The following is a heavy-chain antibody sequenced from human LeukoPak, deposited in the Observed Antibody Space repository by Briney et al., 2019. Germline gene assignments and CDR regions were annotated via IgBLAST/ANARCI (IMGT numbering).Heavy chain of an antibody. D-gene: IGHD3-3*02. J-gene: IGHJ4*02. CDR2: MYYSGST. CDR1: GGSMSRYY. V-gene: IGHV4-59*01. CDR3: ARSSTGSYFDY. Sequence: PSETLSLTCTVSGGSMSRYYWSWIRQPPGKGLEWIGYMYYSGSTKYNPSLKSRVTISVDTSKNQFSLKLSSVTAADTAVYYCARSSTGSYFDYWCQGTLVTVSS.